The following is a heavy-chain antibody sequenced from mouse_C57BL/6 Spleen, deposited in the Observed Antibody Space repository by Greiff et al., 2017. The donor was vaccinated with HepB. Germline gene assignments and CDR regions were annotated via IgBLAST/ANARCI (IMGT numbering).Heavy chain of an antibody. CDR2: IYPGSGNT. J-gene: IGHJ2*01. CDR1: GFSFTSYY. D-gene: IGHD2-1*01. Sequence: QVQLQQSGPELVKPGASVKISCKASGFSFTSYYIHWVKQRPGQGLEWIGWIYPGSGNTKYNEKFKGKATLTADTSSSTAYMQLSSLTSEDSAVYDCARTGDYGNDYLDYWGQGTTLTVSS. CDR3: ARTGDYGNDYLDY. V-gene: IGHV1-66*01.